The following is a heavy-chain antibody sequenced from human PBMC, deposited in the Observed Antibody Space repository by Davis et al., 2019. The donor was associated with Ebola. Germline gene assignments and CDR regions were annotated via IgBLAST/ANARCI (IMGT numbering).Heavy chain of an antibody. Sequence: PGGSLRLSCAASGFTFSNYAMSWVRQAPGKGLEWVSAMSGSGGDTYYADSVKGRFTVSRDNSKNTLYLQMNSLRAEDTAVYYCAKGPHYFGSGDYYNDYYYGLDVWGQGTTVTVSS. CDR3: AKGPHYFGSGDYYNDYYYGLDV. CDR1: GFTFSNYA. J-gene: IGHJ6*02. CDR2: MSGSGGDT. D-gene: IGHD3-10*01. V-gene: IGHV3-23*01.